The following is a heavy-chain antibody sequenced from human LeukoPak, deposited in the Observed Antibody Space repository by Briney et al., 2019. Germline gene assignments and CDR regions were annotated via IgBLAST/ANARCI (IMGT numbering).Heavy chain of an antibody. CDR1: GFTFSSYE. CDR2: IYSGGST. V-gene: IGHV3-66*01. Sequence: GGSLRLSCAASGFTFSSYEMNWVRQAPGKGLAWVSLIYSGGSTYYADSVKGRFTISRDNSKNTLYLQMNGLRAEDTAVYYCARRAGGLARNNWFDPWGQGTLVTVSS. CDR3: ARRAGGLARNNWFDP. D-gene: IGHD3-16*01. J-gene: IGHJ5*02.